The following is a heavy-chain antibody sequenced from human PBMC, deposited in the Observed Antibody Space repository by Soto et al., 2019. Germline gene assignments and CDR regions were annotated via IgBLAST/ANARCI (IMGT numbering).Heavy chain of an antibody. V-gene: IGHV1-8*01. CDR3: ARGFSHYYYVMDV. CDR1: GYTFTSYD. CDR2: MNPNSGNT. D-gene: IGHD3-3*01. J-gene: IGHJ6*02. Sequence: ASVKVSCKASGYTFTSYDINWVRQATGQGLEWMGWMNPNSGNTGYAQKVQGRVTMTTDTSTSTAYMELRSPRSDDTAVYYCARGFSHYYYVMDVWGQGTTVTVSS.